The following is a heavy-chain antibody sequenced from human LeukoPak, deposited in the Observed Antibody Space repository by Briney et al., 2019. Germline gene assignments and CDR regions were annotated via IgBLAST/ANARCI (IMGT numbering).Heavy chain of an antibody. Sequence: GGSLRLSCAASGFAVSNNYMSRVRQAPGKGLEWVSVIYSGGTTYYADSVKGRFTISRDNSRNSLSLQMNSLRAEDTALYYCAKTGYSSGWYRIWDYWGQGTLVTVSS. CDR2: IYSGGTT. CDR3: AKTGYSSGWYRIWDY. D-gene: IGHD6-19*01. CDR1: GFAVSNNY. V-gene: IGHV3-53*01. J-gene: IGHJ4*02.